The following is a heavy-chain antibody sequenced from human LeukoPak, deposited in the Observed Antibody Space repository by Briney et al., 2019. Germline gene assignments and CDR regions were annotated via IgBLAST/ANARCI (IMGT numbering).Heavy chain of an antibody. CDR1: GGSISSIGYY. D-gene: IGHD5-18*01. V-gene: IGHV4-39*01. CDR2: IYYGGST. Sequence: PSETLSLTCSVSGGSISSIGYYWGWIRQPPGKGLEGIGSIYYGGSTHYSPSLKSRLTISVDTSMNQFSLRLNSVTTADTAVYYCARQYGYNYGHVDSWGQGTLVTVSS. J-gene: IGHJ4*02. CDR3: ARQYGYNYGHVDS.